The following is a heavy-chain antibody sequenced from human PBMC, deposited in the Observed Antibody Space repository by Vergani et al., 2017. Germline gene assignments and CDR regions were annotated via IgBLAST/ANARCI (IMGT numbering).Heavy chain of an antibody. J-gene: IGHJ1*01. CDR1: GFTFSSYA. Sequence: EVQLLESGGNLIQPGGSLRLSCGASGFTFSSYAMTWVRLAPGKGLQWVSAISGSGGNTFYTDSVKGRFTISRDNSKNTLYLQMNSLRAEDTAVYYFSKLDYGDIEYFQHWGQGTLVTVSS. D-gene: IGHD4-17*01. CDR3: SKLDYGDIEYFQH. CDR2: ISGSGGNT. V-gene: IGHV3-23*01.